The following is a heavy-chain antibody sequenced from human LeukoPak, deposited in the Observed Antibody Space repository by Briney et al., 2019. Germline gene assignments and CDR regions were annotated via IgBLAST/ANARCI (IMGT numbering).Heavy chain of an antibody. J-gene: IGHJ4*02. CDR1: GFTFSSYV. V-gene: IGHV3-74*01. D-gene: IGHD5-24*01. Sequence: XGSLRLSCETAGFTFSSYVMHWVRRTPGKGLVWVSRISHDGFISYSDSVTGRFTISRDNAKNTLILQMNSLRAEDTAVYYCARDSVYKIAYWGRGPLVTVSS. CDR2: ISHDGFI. CDR3: ARDSVYKIAY.